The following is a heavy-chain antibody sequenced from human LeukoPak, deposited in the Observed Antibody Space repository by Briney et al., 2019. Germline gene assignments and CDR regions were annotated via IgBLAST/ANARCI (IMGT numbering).Heavy chain of an antibody. J-gene: IGHJ6*03. Sequence: PGGSLRLSCAAPGFTFSSYWMSWVRQAPGKGLEWVANIKQDGSEKYYVDSVKGRFTISRDNAKNSLYLQMNSLRAEDTAVYYCARDAWNYYYMDVWGKGTTVTVSS. V-gene: IGHV3-7*01. CDR3: ARDAWNYYYMDV. CDR1: GFTFSSYW. CDR2: IKQDGSEK. D-gene: IGHD3-16*01.